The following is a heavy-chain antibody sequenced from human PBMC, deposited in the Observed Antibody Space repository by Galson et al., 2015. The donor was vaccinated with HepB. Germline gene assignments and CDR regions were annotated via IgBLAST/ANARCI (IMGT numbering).Heavy chain of an antibody. CDR3: ARGRYCSGGSCYSTFCY. V-gene: IGHV1-2*06. CDR2: INPNSGGT. J-gene: IGHJ4*02. CDR1: GYTFIGYY. D-gene: IGHD2-15*01. Sequence: SVKVSCKASGYTFIGYYMHWVRQAPGQGLEWMGRINPNSGGTNYAQKFQGRVTMTRDTSISTAYMELSRLRSDDTAVYYCARGRYCSGGSCYSTFCYWGQGTLVTVSS.